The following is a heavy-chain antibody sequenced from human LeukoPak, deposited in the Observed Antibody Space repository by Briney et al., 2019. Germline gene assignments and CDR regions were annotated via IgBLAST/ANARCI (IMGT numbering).Heavy chain of an antibody. V-gene: IGHV1-69*13. CDR2: IIPIFGTA. Sequence: GASVKVSCKASGGTFSSYAISWVRQAPGQGLEWMGGIIPIFGTANYAQKFQGRVTITADESTSTAYMELSSLRSEDTAVYYCARAPSGVWSGYPPFDYWGQGTLVTVSS. CDR3: ARAPSGVWSGYPPFDY. CDR1: GGTFSSYA. D-gene: IGHD3-3*01. J-gene: IGHJ4*02.